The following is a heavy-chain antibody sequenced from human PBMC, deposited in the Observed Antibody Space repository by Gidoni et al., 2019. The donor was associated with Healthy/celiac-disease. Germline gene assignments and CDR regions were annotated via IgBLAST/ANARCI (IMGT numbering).Heavy chain of an antibody. CDR1: GFTFSDYY. Sequence: QVQLVESGGGLVKPGGSLRLSCAASGFTFSDYYMSWIRQAPGKGLEWVSYISSSSSYTNYADAVKGRFTISRDNAKNSLYLQMNSLRAEDTAVYYCARDKAGTAMDYWGQGTLVTVSS. J-gene: IGHJ4*02. CDR2: ISSSSSYT. CDR3: ARDKAGTAMDY. D-gene: IGHD5-18*01. V-gene: IGHV3-11*06.